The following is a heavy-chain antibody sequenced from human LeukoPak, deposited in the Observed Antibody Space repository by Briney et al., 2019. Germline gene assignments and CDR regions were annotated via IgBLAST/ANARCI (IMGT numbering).Heavy chain of an antibody. CDR3: ANLGYDTDFDY. D-gene: IGHD3-22*01. CDR2: INPSGGST. J-gene: IGHJ4*02. V-gene: IGHV1-46*01. Sequence: GASVKVSCKASGYTFTSYYMHWVRQAPGQGLEWMAIINPSGGSTSYAQKFQGRVTMTRDTSTSTVYMELSSLRSEDTAVYYCANLGYDTDFDYWGQGTLVTVSS. CDR1: GYTFTSYY.